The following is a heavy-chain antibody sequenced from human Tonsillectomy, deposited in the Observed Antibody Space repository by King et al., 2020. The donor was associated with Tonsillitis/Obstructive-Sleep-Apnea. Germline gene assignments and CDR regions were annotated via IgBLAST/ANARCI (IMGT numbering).Heavy chain of an antibody. CDR2: ISWSGGYR. D-gene: IGHD3-9*01. V-gene: IGHV3-9*01. Sequence: QLVQSGGGLVQPGRSLRLSCAASRFRFDEYAMHWVRQAPGKGLEWVSGISWSGGYRAYADSVKGRFTISRDNAKSSLYLQMNSLRADDTALYYCAKSGGYDILTGRFDYWGQGTLVTVSS. CDR1: RFRFDEYA. CDR3: AKSGGYDILTGRFDY. J-gene: IGHJ4*02.